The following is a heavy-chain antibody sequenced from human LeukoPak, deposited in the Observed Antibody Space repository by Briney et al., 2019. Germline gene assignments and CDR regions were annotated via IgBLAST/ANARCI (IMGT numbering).Heavy chain of an antibody. CDR1: GGSISSSY. CDR3: AREGGPYRPLDY. Sequence: SETLSLTCTVSGGSISSSYWTWIRQPAGKGLEWIGEVHLSGRTNYNPSLESRVTMSVDMSENHISLKLTSVTPPDTAVYYCAREGGPYRPLDYSGQGTLVTVSS. V-gene: IGHV4-4*07. J-gene: IGHJ4*02. CDR2: VHLSGRT.